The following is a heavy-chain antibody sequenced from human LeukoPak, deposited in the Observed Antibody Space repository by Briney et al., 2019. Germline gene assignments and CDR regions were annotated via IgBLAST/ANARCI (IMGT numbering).Heavy chain of an antibody. D-gene: IGHD3-10*01. CDR2: IIPIFGTA. CDR3: ARVRSYGSGSYYSYYFDY. Sequence: SVKVSCKASGGTFSSYAISWVRQAPGQGLEWMGRIIPIFGTANHAQKFQGRVTITADESTSTAYMELSSLRSEDTAVYYCARVRSYGSGSYYSYYFDYWGQGTLVTVSS. J-gene: IGHJ4*02. CDR1: GGTFSSYA. V-gene: IGHV1-69*13.